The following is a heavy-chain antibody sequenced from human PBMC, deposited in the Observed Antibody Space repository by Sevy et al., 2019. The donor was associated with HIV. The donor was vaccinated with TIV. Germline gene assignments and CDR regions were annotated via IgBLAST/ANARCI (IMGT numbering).Heavy chain of an antibody. CDR2: TYYRSKWYN. CDR3: ARAELVVVIRNYYYYMDV. V-gene: IGHV6-1*01. J-gene: IGHJ6*03. CDR1: GDSISSNSAA. Sequence: KQSQTLSLTCAISGDSISSNSAAWNWIRQSPSRGLEWLGRTYYRSKWYNDYAVSVKSRITINPDTSKNQFSLQLNSVTPEDTAVYYCARAELVVVIRNYYYYMDVWGKGTTVTVSS. D-gene: IGHD3-22*01.